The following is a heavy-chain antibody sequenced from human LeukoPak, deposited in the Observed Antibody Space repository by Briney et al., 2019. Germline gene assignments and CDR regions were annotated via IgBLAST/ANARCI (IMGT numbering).Heavy chain of an antibody. J-gene: IGHJ4*02. Sequence: SETLSLTCAVYGGSFSGYYWSWIRQPPGKGLEWVGEINHSGSTNYNPSLTSRVTISADTSKDQFSLKLNSVTAADTAVYYCARYRRRSLRFLEWLKGGYFDYWGQGTLVTVSS. CDR3: ARYRRRSLRFLEWLKGGYFDY. CDR1: GGSFSGYY. V-gene: IGHV4-34*01. D-gene: IGHD3-3*01. CDR2: INHSGST.